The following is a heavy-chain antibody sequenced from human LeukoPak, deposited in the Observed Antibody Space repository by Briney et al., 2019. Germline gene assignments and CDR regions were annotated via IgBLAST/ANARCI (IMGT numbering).Heavy chain of an antibody. D-gene: IGHD4-17*01. CDR2: IYSGGST. J-gene: IGHJ3*02. CDR1: GFTVRSNY. V-gene: IGHV3-53*01. CDR3: ARGQMGDYGDSRDAFDI. Sequence: GGSLRLSCAASGFTVRSNYMSWVRQAPGKGLEWVSVIYSGGSTYYADSAKGRFTISRDNSKNTLYPQMNSLRAEDTAVYYCARGQMGDYGDSRDAFDIWGQGTMVTVSS.